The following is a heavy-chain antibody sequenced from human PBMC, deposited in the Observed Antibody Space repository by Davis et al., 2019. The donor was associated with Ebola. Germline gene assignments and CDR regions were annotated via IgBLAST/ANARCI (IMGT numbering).Heavy chain of an antibody. CDR1: GFTFSSNW. CDR3: ARSSYQPDY. V-gene: IGHV3-74*01. J-gene: IGHJ4*02. CDR2: INPDGSFT. D-gene: IGHD2-2*01. Sequence: PGGSLRLSRAASGFTFSSNWMHWVRQAPGKGLVWVSRINPDGSFTDYADSVKGRFSISRDSTSNTLYLQMNGLRAEDTAVYYCARSSYQPDYWGQGTLVTVSS.